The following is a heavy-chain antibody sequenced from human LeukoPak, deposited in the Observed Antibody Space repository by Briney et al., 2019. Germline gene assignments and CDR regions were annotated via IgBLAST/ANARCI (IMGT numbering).Heavy chain of an antibody. CDR2: INPSGGST. CDR3: AKATRYDYYDSSGYSNWFDP. D-gene: IGHD3-22*01. CDR1: GYTFTSYY. Sequence: ASVKVSCKASGYTFTSYYMHWVRQAPGQGLEWMGIINPSGGSTSYARKFQGRVTMTRDTSTSTVYMELSSLRSEDTAVYYCAKATRYDYYDSSGYSNWFDPWGQGTLVTVSS. J-gene: IGHJ5*02. V-gene: IGHV1-46*01.